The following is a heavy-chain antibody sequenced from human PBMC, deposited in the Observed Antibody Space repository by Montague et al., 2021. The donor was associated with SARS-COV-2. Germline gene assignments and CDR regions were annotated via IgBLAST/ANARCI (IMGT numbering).Heavy chain of an antibody. J-gene: IGHJ4*02. CDR1: GGSISSYY. CDR3: ASQAPDFSSGIDY. D-gene: IGHD3-22*01. V-gene: IGHV4-59*01. CDR2: IYYSGST. Sequence: SETLSLTCTVSGGSISSYYWSWIRQPPGKGLEWIGDIYYSGSTNYNPSLKSRVTISVDTSKNQFSLKLTSVTAADTAVYYCASQAPDFSSGIDYWGQGTLVTVSS.